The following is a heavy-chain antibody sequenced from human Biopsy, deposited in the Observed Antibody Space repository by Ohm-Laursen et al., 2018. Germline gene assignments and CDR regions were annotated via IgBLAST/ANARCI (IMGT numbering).Heavy chain of an antibody. J-gene: IGHJ5*02. CDR3: GRAVRNQLLTDP. D-gene: IGHD1-7*01. CDR1: GYTFTSYD. Sequence: ASVKASCKASGYTFTSYDITWVRQASGQGPEWIGWLNPVSGNSNFGQKFRGRVTVTSDTSISTAYMELSGLTSDDTATYYCGRAVRNQLLTDPWGQGTLVTVTS. CDR2: LNPVSGNS. V-gene: IGHV1-8*01.